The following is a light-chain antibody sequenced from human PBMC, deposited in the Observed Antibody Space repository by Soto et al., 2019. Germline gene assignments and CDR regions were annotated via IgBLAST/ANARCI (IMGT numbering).Light chain of an antibody. V-gene: IGKV3-20*01. J-gene: IGKJ1*01. CDR3: QQYGSSPPT. CDR1: QSVSSSY. CDR2: GAS. Sequence: EIVMTQSPATLSFSPGERATLSCRASQSVSSSYLAWYQQKPGQAARLLIYGASSRATGIPDRFSGSGSGTDFTLTISRLEPEDFAVYYCQQYGSSPPTFGEGTKVDIK.